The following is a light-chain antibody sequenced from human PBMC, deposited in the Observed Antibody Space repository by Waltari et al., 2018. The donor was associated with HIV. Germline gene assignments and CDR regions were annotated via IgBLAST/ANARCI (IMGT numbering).Light chain of an antibody. V-gene: IGLV4-69*01. CDR2: LNSDGSH. CDR3: QTWGTGIHVV. Sequence: QLVLTQSPSASASLGASVKLPCTLSSGHSSYAIAWHQQQPEKAPRYLMRLNSDGSHTKGDGIPDRFSGSSSGAERYHIISSLQSEDEADYYCQTWGTGIHVVFGGGTKLTVL. CDR1: SGHSSYA. J-gene: IGLJ3*02.